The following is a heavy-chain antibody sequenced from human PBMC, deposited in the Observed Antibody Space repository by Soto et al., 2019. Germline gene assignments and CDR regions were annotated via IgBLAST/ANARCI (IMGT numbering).Heavy chain of an antibody. D-gene: IGHD6-19*01. CDR1: GYTLTELS. J-gene: IGHJ4*02. Sequence: ASVKVSCKVSGYTLTELSMHWVRQAPGKGLEWMGGFDPEDGETIYAQKFQGRVTMTEDTSTDTAYMELSSLRSEDTAVYYCATDVVAGKLSSGWSWSYYFDYWGQGTLVPVSS. CDR3: ATDVVAGKLSSGWSWSYYFDY. V-gene: IGHV1-24*01. CDR2: FDPEDGET.